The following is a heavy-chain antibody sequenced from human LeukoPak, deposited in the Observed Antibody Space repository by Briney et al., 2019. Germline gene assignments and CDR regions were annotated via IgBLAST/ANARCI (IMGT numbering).Heavy chain of an antibody. CDR1: GYTFTSNW. D-gene: IGHD6-13*01. CDR3: ARNPSGYHFDY. Sequence: GDSPKISCKGSGYTFTSNWIGWVRQMPGKGLEWMGIIYPGDSETRYSPSFQGQVTMSADKSISTAYLQWSSLKASDTAMYYCARNPSGYHFDYWGQGTLVTVSS. CDR2: IYPGDSET. V-gene: IGHV5-51*01. J-gene: IGHJ4*02.